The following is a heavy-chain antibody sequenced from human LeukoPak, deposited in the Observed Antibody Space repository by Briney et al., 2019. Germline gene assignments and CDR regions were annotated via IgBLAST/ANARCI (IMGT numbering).Heavy chain of an antibody. CDR2: ITGSGGRT. Sequence: GGSLRLSCAASGFTFSSYAMNWVRQAPGKGLEWVSAITGSGGRTYYADSVKGRFTISRDNSKNTPYLQMNSLRAEDTAIYYCAKEYTGTFSPFPSYFDNWGQGTLVTVSS. V-gene: IGHV3-23*01. CDR1: GFTFSSYA. J-gene: IGHJ4*02. CDR3: AKEYTGTFSPFPSYFDN. D-gene: IGHD1-26*01.